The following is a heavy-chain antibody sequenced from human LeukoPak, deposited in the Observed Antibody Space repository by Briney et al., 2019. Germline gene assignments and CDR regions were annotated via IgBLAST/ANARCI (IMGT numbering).Heavy chain of an antibody. J-gene: IGHJ4*02. CDR3: ARAHITMIVEGQFDY. CDR2: INAGNGNT. Sequence: ASVKVSCKASGYTFTSYAMHWVRQAPGQRLEWMGWINAGNGNTKYSQKLQGRVTITRDTSASTAYMELSSLRSEDTAVYYCARAHITMIVEGQFDYWGQGTLVTVSS. D-gene: IGHD3-22*01. CDR1: GYTFTSYA. V-gene: IGHV1-3*01.